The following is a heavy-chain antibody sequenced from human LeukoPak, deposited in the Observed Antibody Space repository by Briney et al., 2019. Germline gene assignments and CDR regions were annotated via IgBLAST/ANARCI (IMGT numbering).Heavy chain of an antibody. J-gene: IGHJ3*02. CDR2: ISSSGST. D-gene: IGHD3-22*01. V-gene: IGHV4-61*02. CDR1: GDSISSGDYY. CDR3: ATYYCDNSGSIYAFDI. Sequence: SQTLSLTCTVSGDSISSGDYYWSWIRQPAGKGLEWIVRISSSGSTNYNPPLRSRVTISVDTSKNQFSLQLSSVTTADTAVYYCATYYCDNSGSIYAFDIWGQGTMVTVSS.